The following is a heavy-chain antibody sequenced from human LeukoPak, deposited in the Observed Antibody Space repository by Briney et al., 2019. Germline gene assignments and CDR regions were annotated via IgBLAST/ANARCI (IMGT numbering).Heavy chain of an antibody. J-gene: IGHJ4*02. CDR1: GFSFSNYW. CDR3: SRDYSASGSLDS. D-gene: IGHD3-10*01. Sequence: GGSLRLSCGASGFSFSNYWMNWVRQAPGKGLEWVGNIKQDGSQKYYGDSVKGRFTISRDNAQNSLYLQMNSLRVGDTAVYYCSRDYSASGSLDSWGQGTLVTVSS. V-gene: IGHV3-7*04. CDR2: IKQDGSQK.